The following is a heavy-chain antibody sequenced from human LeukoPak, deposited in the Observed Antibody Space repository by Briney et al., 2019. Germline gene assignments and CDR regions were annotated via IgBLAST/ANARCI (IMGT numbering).Heavy chain of an antibody. Sequence: GGSLRLSCAASGFTFSSYWMSWVRQAPGKGLEWVANIKQDGSEKYYVDSVKGRFTISRDNAKNSLYLQMNSLRAGDTAVYYCARELTYSSGWQDYWGQGTLVTVSS. CDR3: ARELTYSSGWQDY. V-gene: IGHV3-7*01. CDR1: GFTFSSYW. D-gene: IGHD6-19*01. CDR2: IKQDGSEK. J-gene: IGHJ4*02.